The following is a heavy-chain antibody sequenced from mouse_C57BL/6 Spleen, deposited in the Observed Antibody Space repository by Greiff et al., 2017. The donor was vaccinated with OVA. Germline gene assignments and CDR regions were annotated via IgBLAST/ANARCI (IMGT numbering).Heavy chain of an antibody. CDR1: GYTFTSYW. D-gene: IGHD2-1*01. V-gene: IGHV1-59*01. CDR2: IDPSDSYT. CDR3: AREFYYGNPWFAY. J-gene: IGHJ3*01. Sequence: QVQLKQPGAELVRPGTSVKLSCKASGYTFTSYWMHWVKQRPGQGLEWIGVIDPSDSYTNYNQKFKGKATLTVDTSSSTAYMQLSSLTSEDSAVYYCAREFYYGNPWFAYWGQGTLVTVSA.